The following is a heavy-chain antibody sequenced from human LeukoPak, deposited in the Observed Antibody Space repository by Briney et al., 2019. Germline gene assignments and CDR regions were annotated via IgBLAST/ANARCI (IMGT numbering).Heavy chain of an antibody. CDR2: INLSAGST. J-gene: IGHJ1*01. V-gene: IGHV1-46*01. CDR1: GYSFISYY. Sequence: ASVKVSCKSSGYSFISYYMHWVRRAPGQGLEWMGIINLSAGSTSYAQKFQGRVTMTEDTSTDTAYMELSSLRSEDTAVYYCATGITTAEYFQHWGQGTLVTVSS. CDR3: ATGITTAEYFQH. D-gene: IGHD1-14*01.